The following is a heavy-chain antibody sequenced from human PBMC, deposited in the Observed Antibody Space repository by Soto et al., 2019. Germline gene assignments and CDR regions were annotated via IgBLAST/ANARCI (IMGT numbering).Heavy chain of an antibody. CDR3: AKDPWGDSSGYYPNYFDY. CDR2: MSYDGSNK. CDR1: GFTFSSYG. V-gene: IGHV3-30*18. J-gene: IGHJ4*02. Sequence: GGSLRLSCAASGFTFSSYGMHWVRQAPGKGLEWVAVMSYDGSNKYYADSVKGRFTISRDNSKNTLYLQMNSLRAEDTAVYYCAKDPWGDSSGYYPNYFDYWGQGTLVTVSS. D-gene: IGHD3-22*01.